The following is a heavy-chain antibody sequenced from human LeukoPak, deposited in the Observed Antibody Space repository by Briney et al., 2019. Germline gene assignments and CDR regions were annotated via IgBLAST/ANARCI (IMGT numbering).Heavy chain of an antibody. J-gene: IGHJ4*02. D-gene: IGHD3-10*01. CDR1: GFTFSTYG. CDR2: ISSSSGDT. V-gene: IGHV1-18*01. Sequence: GASVKVSCKAPGFTFSTYGFSWVRQAPGQGLEWMGWISSSSGDTNYAQKFQDRVTMTTDRSTSTAYMELRSLTSEDTAVYYRGKKHPHFGELWNDYWGQGTPVTVSS. CDR3: GKKHPHFGELWNDY.